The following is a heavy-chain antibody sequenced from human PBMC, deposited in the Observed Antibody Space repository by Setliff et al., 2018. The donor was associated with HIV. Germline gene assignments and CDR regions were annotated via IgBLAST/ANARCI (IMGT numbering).Heavy chain of an antibody. V-gene: IGHV3-21*01. CDR1: EFTFSSYS. J-gene: IGHJ3*02. CDR2: ISSSSSYI. Sequence: PGGSLRLSCAASEFTFSSYSMNWVRQAPGKGLEWVSSISSSSSYIYYADSVKGRFTISRDNAKNSLYLQMNSLRAEDTAVYYCARDSGRPDIDAFDIWGQGTMVTVSS. D-gene: IGHD2-15*01. CDR3: ARDSGRPDIDAFDI.